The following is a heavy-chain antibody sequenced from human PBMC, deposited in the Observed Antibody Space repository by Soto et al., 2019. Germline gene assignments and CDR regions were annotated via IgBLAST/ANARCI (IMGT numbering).Heavy chain of an antibody. D-gene: IGHD1-7*01. Sequence: SVKVSCKASGGTFSSYAISWVRQAPGQGLEWMGGIIPIFGTANYAQKFQGRVTITADKSTSTAYMELSSLRSEDTAVYYCARDLSPGITGTTFSHGMDVWGQGTKVTVSS. J-gene: IGHJ6*02. CDR3: ARDLSPGITGTTFSHGMDV. CDR1: GGTFSSYA. V-gene: IGHV1-69*06. CDR2: IIPIFGTA.